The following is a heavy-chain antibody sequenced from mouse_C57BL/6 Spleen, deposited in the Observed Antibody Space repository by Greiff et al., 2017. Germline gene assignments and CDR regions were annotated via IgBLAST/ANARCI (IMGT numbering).Heavy chain of an antibody. Sequence: QVQLQQSGAELARPGASVKLSCKASGYTFTSYGISWVKQRTGQGLEWIGEIYPRSGNTYYNEKFKGKATLTADKSSSTAYMELRSLTSEDSAVYFGARYGGSSPYYAMDYWGQGTSVTVSS. CDR1: GYTFTSYG. J-gene: IGHJ4*01. D-gene: IGHD1-1*01. CDR3: ARYGGSSPYYAMDY. CDR2: IYPRSGNT. V-gene: IGHV1-81*01.